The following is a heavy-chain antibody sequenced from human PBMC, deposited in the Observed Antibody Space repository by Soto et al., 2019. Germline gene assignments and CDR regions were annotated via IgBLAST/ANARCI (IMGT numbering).Heavy chain of an antibody. Sequence: QVQLVQSGAEVKKPGSSVKVSCKASGGTFSSYAISWVRQAPGQGLEWMGGIIPIFGTANYAQKFQGRVTITADESTSTDYMELSSLRSEDTAVYYCAGTTGGSGLYYYGMDVWGQGTTVTVSS. CDR1: GGTFSSYA. CDR3: AGTTGGSGLYYYGMDV. J-gene: IGHJ6*02. D-gene: IGHD3-10*01. CDR2: IIPIFGTA. V-gene: IGHV1-69*12.